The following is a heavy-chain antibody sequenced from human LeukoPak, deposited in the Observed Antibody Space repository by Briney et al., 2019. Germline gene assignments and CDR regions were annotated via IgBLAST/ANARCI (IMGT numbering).Heavy chain of an antibody. Sequence: GGSLRLSCAASGFTFSSYGMHWVRQAPGKGLEGGAFIWYDGSNKYYADSVKGRFTISRDNSKNTLYLQMNSLRAEDTAVYYCANRIAVAGTSEYWGQGTLVTVSS. D-gene: IGHD6-19*01. CDR3: ANRIAVAGTSEY. V-gene: IGHV3-30*02. CDR2: IWYDGSNK. CDR1: GFTFSSYG. J-gene: IGHJ4*02.